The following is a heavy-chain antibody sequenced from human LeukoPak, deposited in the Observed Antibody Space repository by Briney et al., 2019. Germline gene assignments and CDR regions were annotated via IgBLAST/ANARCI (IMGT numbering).Heavy chain of an antibody. CDR2: IHYSGST. D-gene: IGHD4-23*01. V-gene: IGHV4-59*01. CDR3: AGDYGSNSS. Sequence: SETLSLTCTVSGGSISSYYWSWTRQPPGKGLEWIGYIHYSGSTNYNPSLKSRVTMSLDTSKNQFSLKLRSVTAADTAVYYCAGDYGSNSSWGQGTLVTVSS. J-gene: IGHJ5*02. CDR1: GGSISSYY.